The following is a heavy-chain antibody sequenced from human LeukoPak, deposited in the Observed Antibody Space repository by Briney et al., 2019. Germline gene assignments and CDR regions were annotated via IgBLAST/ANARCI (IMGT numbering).Heavy chain of an antibody. CDR2: IYYSGST. Sequence: SETLSLTCTVSGGSISSGDYYWSWIRQPPGKGLEWIGYIYYSGSTYYNPSLKSRVTISVDTSKNQFSLKLSSVTAADTAVYYCARAHSIASYYYGVDVWGQGTTVTV. D-gene: IGHD2/OR15-2a*01. CDR3: ARAHSIASYYYGVDV. J-gene: IGHJ6*02. V-gene: IGHV4-30-4*01. CDR1: GGSISSGDYY.